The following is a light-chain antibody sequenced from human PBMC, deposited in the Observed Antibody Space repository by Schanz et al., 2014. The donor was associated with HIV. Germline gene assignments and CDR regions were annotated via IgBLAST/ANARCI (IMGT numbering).Light chain of an antibody. V-gene: IGLV2-8*01. J-gene: IGLJ2*01. CDR1: SSDVGGYNY. Sequence: QSVLTQPPSASGSPGQSVTISCTGTSSDVGGYNYLSWYQQHPGKAPKLMIYEVTKRPSGVPDRFSGSKSGNTASLTVSGLQAEDEADYYCCSFTSSNTLLFGGGTKLTVL. CDR2: EVT. CDR3: CSFTSSNTLL.